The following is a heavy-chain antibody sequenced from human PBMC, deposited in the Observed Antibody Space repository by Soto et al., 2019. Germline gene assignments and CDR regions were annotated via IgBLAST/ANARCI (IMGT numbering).Heavy chain of an antibody. V-gene: IGHV3-43*01. CDR1: GFTFDDYT. D-gene: IGHD1-26*01. J-gene: IGHJ4*02. CDR3: AKDSRRQVGATHFDY. CDR2: ISWDGGST. Sequence: VQLVESGGGLVKPGGSLRLSCAASGFTFDDYTMHWVRQAPGKGLEWVSLISWDGGSTYYADSVKGRFTISRDNSKNSLYLQMNSLRTEDTALYYCAKDSRRQVGATHFDYWGQGTLVTVSS.